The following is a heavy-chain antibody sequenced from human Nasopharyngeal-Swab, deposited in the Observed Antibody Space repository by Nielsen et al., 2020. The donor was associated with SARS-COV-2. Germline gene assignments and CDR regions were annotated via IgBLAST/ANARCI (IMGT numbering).Heavy chain of an antibody. CDR3: ARFRRSWFGGGYFDY. CDR1: GGSISSSSYY. V-gene: IGHV4-39*07. J-gene: IGHJ4*02. D-gene: IGHD3-10*01. CDR2: IYYSGST. Sequence: SETLSLTCTVSGGSISSSSYYWGWIRQPPGKGLEWIGSIYYSGSTYYNPSLKSRVTISVDTSKNQFSLKLSSVTAADTAVYYCARFRRSWFGGGYFDYWGQGTLVTVSS.